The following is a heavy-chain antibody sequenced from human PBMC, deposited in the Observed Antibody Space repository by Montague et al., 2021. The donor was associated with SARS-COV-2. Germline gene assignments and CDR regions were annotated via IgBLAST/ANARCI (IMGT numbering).Heavy chain of an antibody. J-gene: IGHJ4*02. CDR3: ATAHSISGYVGPDY. CDR1: GYTLTELS. D-gene: IGHD5-12*01. V-gene: IGHV1-24*01. CDR2: FDPENVET. Sequence: SVKVSCKVSGYTLTELSMHWVRQAPGKGLECMGGFDPENVETIYPQKFQGRVTMTEDTSTDTAYMELSSLRSEDTAVYYCATAHSISGYVGPDYWGQGALVTVSS.